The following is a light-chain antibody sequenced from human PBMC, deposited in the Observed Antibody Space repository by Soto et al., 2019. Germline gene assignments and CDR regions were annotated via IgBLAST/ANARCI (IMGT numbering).Light chain of an antibody. CDR1: QRVSSSY. CDR3: QQDCRSPYT. CDR2: GAS. V-gene: IGKV3-20*01. J-gene: IGKJ2*01. Sequence: EIVLTQSPGTLSLSPGERATLSCRASQRVSSSYLGWYQQKPGQAPRLLIYGASSRATGLPDRFSGSGSGTDFILTIIRLANEDYALYYCQQDCRSPYTFVQGTKLEIK.